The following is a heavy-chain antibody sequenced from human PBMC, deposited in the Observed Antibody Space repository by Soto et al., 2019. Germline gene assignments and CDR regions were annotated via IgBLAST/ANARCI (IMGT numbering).Heavy chain of an antibody. CDR2: ISYDGSNK. D-gene: IGHD3-22*01. CDR3: ARAGDYYDSSGYYMDV. J-gene: IGHJ6*02. CDR1: GFTSSSYA. V-gene: IGHV3-30-3*01. Sequence: GGSLRLSCAASGFTSSSYAMHWVRQAPGKGLEWVAVISYDGSNKYYADSVKGRFTISRDNSKNTLYLQMNSLRAEDTAVYYCARAGDYYDSSGYYMDVWGQGTTVTVSS.